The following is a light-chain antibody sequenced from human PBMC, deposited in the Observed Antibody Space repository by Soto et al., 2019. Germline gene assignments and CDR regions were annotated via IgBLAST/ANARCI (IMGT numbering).Light chain of an antibody. Sequence: TLMTQSPATLSVSPGDTATLSCRSSQNVHINLAWYQQKPGQAPTLLIYGVSARAPGVPARFSGTGSGTEFTLTIRNLQSEDFGIYYCQQYETWPRTFGQGTK. CDR1: QNVHIN. CDR3: QQYETWPRT. J-gene: IGKJ2*01. V-gene: IGKV3-15*01. CDR2: GVS.